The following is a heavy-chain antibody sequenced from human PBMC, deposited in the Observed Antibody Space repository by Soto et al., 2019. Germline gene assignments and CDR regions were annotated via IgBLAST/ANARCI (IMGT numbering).Heavy chain of an antibody. Sequence: QVQLVQSGAEGKKPGASVKVSCKASGYTFTSYGISWVRQAPGQGLERMGWISAYNGNTNYAQKLQGRVTMTTETSTSSAYMDLRSLRSDDTAVYYFARDAPPEDYWGQGTLVTVSS. CDR2: ISAYNGNT. CDR1: GYTFTSYG. CDR3: ARDAPPEDY. V-gene: IGHV1-18*01. J-gene: IGHJ4*02.